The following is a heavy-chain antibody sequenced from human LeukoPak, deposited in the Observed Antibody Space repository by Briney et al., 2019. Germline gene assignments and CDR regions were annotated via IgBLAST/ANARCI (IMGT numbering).Heavy chain of an antibody. CDR1: GYTFTSYD. J-gene: IGHJ5*02. CDR3: ARGLEYNWNYEGWFDP. Sequence: ASVTVSCKASGYTFTSYDINWVRQATGQGLEWMGWMNPNSGNTGYAQKFQGRVTMTRNTSISTAYMELSSLRSEDTAVYYCARGLEYNWNYEGWFDPWGQGTLVTVSS. CDR2: MNPNSGNT. V-gene: IGHV1-8*01. D-gene: IGHD1-7*01.